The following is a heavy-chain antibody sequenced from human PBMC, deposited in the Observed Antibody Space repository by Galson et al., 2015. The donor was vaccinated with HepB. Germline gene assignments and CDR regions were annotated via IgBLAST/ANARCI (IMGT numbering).Heavy chain of an antibody. CDR2: INTNTGNP. V-gene: IGHV7-4-1*02. CDR1: GYTFTSYA. CDR3: AREGGIYYDSSPFEYFQH. D-gene: IGHD3-22*01. Sequence: SVKVSCKASGYTFTSYAMNWVRQAPGQGLEWMGWINTNTGNPTYAQGFTGRFVFSLDTSVSTAYLQISSLKAEDTAVYYCAREGGIYYDSSPFEYFQHWGQGTLVTVSS. J-gene: IGHJ1*01.